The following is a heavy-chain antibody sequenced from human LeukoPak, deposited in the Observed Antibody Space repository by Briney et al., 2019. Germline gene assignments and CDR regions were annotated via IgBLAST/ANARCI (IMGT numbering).Heavy chain of an antibody. Sequence: PGGSLRLSCVASGFTFSSYSMNWVRQAPGKGLEWVSSISSSSSYIYYADSVKGRFTISRDNAKNSLYLQMNSLRAEDTAVYYCARAESGSYHFDYWGQGTLVTVSS. J-gene: IGHJ4*02. CDR1: GFTFSSYS. CDR2: ISSSSSYI. D-gene: IGHD1-26*01. V-gene: IGHV3-21*01. CDR3: ARAESGSYHFDY.